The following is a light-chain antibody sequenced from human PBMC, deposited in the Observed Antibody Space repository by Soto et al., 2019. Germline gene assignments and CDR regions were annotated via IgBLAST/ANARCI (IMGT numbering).Light chain of an antibody. J-gene: IGLJ2*01. Sequence: QSALTQPASVSESPGQSITISCTGTNSDVGGYNYVSWYQQNPGKAPKLMIYEVSNRPSAVSNRFSGSKSGSTASLTISGLQAEDEADYYCSSYTSSSTMVFGGGTKLTVL. CDR3: SSYTSSSTMV. V-gene: IGLV2-14*01. CDR1: NSDVGGYNY. CDR2: EVS.